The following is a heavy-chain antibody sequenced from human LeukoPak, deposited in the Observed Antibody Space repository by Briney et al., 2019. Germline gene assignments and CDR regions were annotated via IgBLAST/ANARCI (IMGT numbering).Heavy chain of an antibody. V-gene: IGHV4-34*01. J-gene: IGHJ4*02. Sequence: PGGSLRLSCAASGFTFSSYWMSWVRQAPGKGLEWIGEINHSGSTNYNSSLESRVTISIDTSRNQISLKLISVTAADTAVYYCARGYYYDSSGYIPLLEYWGQGTLVTVSS. CDR1: GFTFSSYW. CDR3: ARGYYYDSSGYIPLLEY. CDR2: INHSGST. D-gene: IGHD3-22*01.